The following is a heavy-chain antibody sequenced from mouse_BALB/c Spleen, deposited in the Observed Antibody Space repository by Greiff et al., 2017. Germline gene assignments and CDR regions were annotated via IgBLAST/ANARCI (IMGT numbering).Heavy chain of an antibody. J-gene: IGHJ4*01. CDR1: GYSITSGYY. Sequence: EVKLMESGPGLVKPSQSLSLTCSVTGYSITSGYYWNWIRQFPGNKLEWMGYISYDGSNNYNPSLKNRISITRDTSKNQFFLKLNSVTTEDTATYYCARDLYDGYSAMDYWGQGTSVTVSS. CDR2: ISYDGSN. D-gene: IGHD2-3*01. V-gene: IGHV3-6*02. CDR3: ARDLYDGYSAMDY.